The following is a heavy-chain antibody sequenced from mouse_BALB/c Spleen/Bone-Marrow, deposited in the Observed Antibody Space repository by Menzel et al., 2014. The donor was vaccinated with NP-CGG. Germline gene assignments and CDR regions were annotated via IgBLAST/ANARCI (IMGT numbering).Heavy chain of an antibody. V-gene: IGHV2-3*01. D-gene: IGHD2-3*01. CDR3: AKWDGYTYYYAMDY. CDR2: IWGDGST. Sequence: QVQLQQSGPGLAAPSQSLSITCTVSGFSLTSYGVSWVRQPPGKGLEWLGVIWGDGSTNYHSALMSRLSISKDNSKSQVLLKLNRLQTDDTATYYCAKWDGYTYYYAMDYWGQGTSVTVSS. CDR1: GFSLTSYG. J-gene: IGHJ4*01.